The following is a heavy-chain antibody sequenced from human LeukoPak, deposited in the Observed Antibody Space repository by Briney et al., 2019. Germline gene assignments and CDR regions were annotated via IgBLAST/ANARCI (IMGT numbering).Heavy chain of an antibody. J-gene: IGHJ4*02. CDR2: IRSKANNYAT. CDR3: TTWFGEPLRDY. Sequence: GGSLRLSCAASGFTFSGSAMHWVRQASGKGLEWVGRIRSKANNYATTYAASVKGRFTISRDDSKNTAFLQMNSLKTEDTAVYYCTTWFGEPLRDYWGQGTLVTVSS. V-gene: IGHV3-73*01. D-gene: IGHD3-10*01. CDR1: GFTFSGSA.